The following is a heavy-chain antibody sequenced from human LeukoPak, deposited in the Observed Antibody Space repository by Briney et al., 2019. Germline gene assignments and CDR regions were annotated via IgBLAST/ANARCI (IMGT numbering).Heavy chain of an antibody. V-gene: IGHV4-4*02. D-gene: IGHD3-10*01. CDR1: GGSISSSNW. Sequence: AETLSLTCAVSGGSISSSNWWRGVRQPPGEGREWIGEMYHSGSTNYNPSLKSRVTISVDKAKNQFSLKLSSVTAADTAVYYCARVYYGSGTGSALDPWGQGTLVTVSS. CDR2: MYHSGST. J-gene: IGHJ5*02. CDR3: ARVYYGSGTGSALDP.